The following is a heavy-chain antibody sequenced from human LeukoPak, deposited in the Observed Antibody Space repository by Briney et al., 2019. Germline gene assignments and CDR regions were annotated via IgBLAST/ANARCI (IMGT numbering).Heavy chain of an antibody. CDR3: ARVGQGYYDILTGYESLDY. CDR1: GGTFSSCA. CDR2: ISAYNGNT. V-gene: IGHV1-18*01. D-gene: IGHD3-9*01. J-gene: IGHJ4*02. Sequence: ASVEVSCKASGGTFSSCAISWVRQAPGQGLEWMGWISAYNGNTNYAQKLQGRVTMTTDTSTSTAYMELRSLRSDDTAVYYCARVGQGYYDILTGYESLDYWGQGTLVTVSS.